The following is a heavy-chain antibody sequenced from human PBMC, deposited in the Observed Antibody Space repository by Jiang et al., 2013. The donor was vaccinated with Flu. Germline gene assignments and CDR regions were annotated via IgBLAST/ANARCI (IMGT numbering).Heavy chain of an antibody. CDR3: VRDMDA. CDR2: IKEDGTEQ. V-gene: IGHV3-7*01. J-gene: IGHJ6*02. Sequence: VQLVESGGGLVQSGGSLRLSCAASGLTFRYWMSWVRQAPGKGLEWVANIKEDGTEQYYVDSVRGRFTISRDNAKNSLYLQMNSLRAEDTAVYYCVRDMDAWGQGSTVTVSS. CDR1: GLTFRYW.